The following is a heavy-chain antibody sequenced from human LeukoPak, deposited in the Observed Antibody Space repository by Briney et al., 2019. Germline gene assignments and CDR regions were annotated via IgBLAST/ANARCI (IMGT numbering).Heavy chain of an antibody. CDR2: ISSSGSTI. V-gene: IGHV3-11*04. Sequence: GGSLRLSCAASGFTFSDYYMSWIRQAPGKGLEWVSYISSSGSTIYYADSVKGRFTISRDNAKNSLYLQMNSLRAEDTAVYYCARDSRVTYYDSWSGYLNWFDPWGQGTLVTVSS. CDR3: ARDSRVTYYDSWSGYLNWFDP. D-gene: IGHD3-3*01. J-gene: IGHJ5*02. CDR1: GFTFSDYY.